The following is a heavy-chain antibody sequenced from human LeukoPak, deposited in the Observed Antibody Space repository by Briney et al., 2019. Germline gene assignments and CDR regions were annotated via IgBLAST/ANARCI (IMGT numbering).Heavy chain of an antibody. V-gene: IGHV4-4*07. CDR1: GGSISSYY. J-gene: IGHJ6*03. D-gene: IGHD4-11*01. Sequence: SETLSLTCTVSGGSISSYYWNWIRQPAGKGLEWIGRIYISGSTNYNPSLQSRVTMSVDTSKNQFSLRLSSVTAADTAVYYCAREYSNSQNYYYYMDVWGKGTTVTVSS. CDR3: AREYSNSQNYYYYMDV. CDR2: IYISGST.